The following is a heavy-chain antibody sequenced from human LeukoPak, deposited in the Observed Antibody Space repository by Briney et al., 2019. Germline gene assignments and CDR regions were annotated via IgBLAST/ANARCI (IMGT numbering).Heavy chain of an antibody. CDR1: GGSISSYY. J-gene: IGHJ4*02. V-gene: IGHV4-59*08. Sequence: KPSETLSLTCTVSGGSISSYYWTWIRQPPGKGLGLEWIGYIYYSGGTNYNPSLKSRVTISIDTYKNQVSLKLSSVTAADTAVYYCARLWDSSSSLDYWGQGTLVTVSS. D-gene: IGHD6-6*01. CDR2: IYYSGGT. CDR3: ARLWDSSSSLDY.